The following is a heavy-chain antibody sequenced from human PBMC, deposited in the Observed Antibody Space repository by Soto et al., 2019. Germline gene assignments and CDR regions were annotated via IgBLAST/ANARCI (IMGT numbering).Heavy chain of an antibody. Sequence: PGESLKISCKGSGCSFISYWIGWVRQMPGKGLEWMGIIYPGDSDTRYSPSFQGQVTISADKSISTAYLQWSSLKASDTAMYYCARWSYYDSSGYLSPEYFQHWGQGTLVTVSS. CDR2: IYPGDSDT. V-gene: IGHV5-51*01. CDR1: GCSFISYW. J-gene: IGHJ1*01. D-gene: IGHD3-22*01. CDR3: ARWSYYDSSGYLSPEYFQH.